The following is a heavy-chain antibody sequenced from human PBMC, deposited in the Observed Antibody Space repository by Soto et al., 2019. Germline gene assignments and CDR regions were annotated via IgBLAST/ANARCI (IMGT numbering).Heavy chain of an antibody. Sequence: QVQLQQWGAGLLKPSETLSLTCAVYGGSFSGYYWSWIRQPPGKGLEWIGEINHSGSTNYNPSLKCRVTISVYTSKNQFSLTLSSMTAADTALYYCARGRGAIFDYWGQGTLVTVAS. CDR1: GGSFSGYY. CDR3: ARGRGAIFDY. V-gene: IGHV4-34*01. D-gene: IGHD3-10*01. CDR2: INHSGST. J-gene: IGHJ4*02.